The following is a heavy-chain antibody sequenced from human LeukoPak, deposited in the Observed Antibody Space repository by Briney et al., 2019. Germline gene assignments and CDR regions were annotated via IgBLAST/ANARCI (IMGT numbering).Heavy chain of an antibody. D-gene: IGHD3-22*01. CDR3: ARAPRYYDSSGYYYSFDY. V-gene: IGHV1-2*02. CDR1: GYTITGYY. Sequence: GASVKVSCKASGYTITGYYMHWVRQAPGQGLEWMGWINPNSGGTNYAQKFQGRVTMTRDTSISTAYMELSRLRSDDTAVYYCARAPRYYDSSGYYYSFDYWGQGTLVTVSS. J-gene: IGHJ4*02. CDR2: INPNSGGT.